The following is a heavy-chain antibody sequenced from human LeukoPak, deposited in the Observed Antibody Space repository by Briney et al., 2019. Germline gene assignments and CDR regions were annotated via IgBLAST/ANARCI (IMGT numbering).Heavy chain of an antibody. J-gene: IGHJ2*01. D-gene: IGHD4-23*01. Sequence: KPGGSLRLSCAASGFTFSSYSMNWVRQAPGKGLEWVSSISSSSSYIYYADSVKGRFTISRDNAKNSLYLQMNSLRAEDTAVYYCARDHGGTVLWYFDLWGRGTLVTVSS. CDR2: ISSSSSYI. V-gene: IGHV3-21*01. CDR3: ARDHGGTVLWYFDL. CDR1: GFTFSSYS.